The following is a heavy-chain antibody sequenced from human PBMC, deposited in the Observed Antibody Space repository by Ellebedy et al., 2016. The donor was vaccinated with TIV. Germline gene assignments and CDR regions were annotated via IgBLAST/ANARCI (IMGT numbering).Heavy chain of an antibody. Sequence: SETLSLTCTVSGGFISGTNYYWGWIRQPPGKGLEWIGSVFYNGNTYYNPALQSRVTTSMDTSKNQFSLNLKSVTAADTAVYYCARTFTETLGGSDTHWVFDFWGQGSLVTASS. CDR3: ARTFTETLGGSDTHWVFDF. CDR1: GGFISGTNYY. V-gene: IGHV4-39*01. J-gene: IGHJ4*02. CDR2: VFYNGNT. D-gene: IGHD2/OR15-2a*01.